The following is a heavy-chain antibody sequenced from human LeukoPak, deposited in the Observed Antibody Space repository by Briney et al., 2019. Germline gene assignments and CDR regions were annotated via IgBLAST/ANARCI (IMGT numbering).Heavy chain of an antibody. Sequence: KPSETLSLTCTVSGGSISSYYWSWIRQPPGKGLEWIGYIYYSGSTNYNPSLKSRVTISVDTSKNQFSLKLSSVTAADTAMYYCARNRLPTVVTPFGYYYYYMDVWGKGTTVTVPS. D-gene: IGHD4-23*01. CDR3: ARNRLPTVVTPFGYYYYYMDV. J-gene: IGHJ6*03. CDR1: GGSISSYY. CDR2: IYYSGST. V-gene: IGHV4-59*08.